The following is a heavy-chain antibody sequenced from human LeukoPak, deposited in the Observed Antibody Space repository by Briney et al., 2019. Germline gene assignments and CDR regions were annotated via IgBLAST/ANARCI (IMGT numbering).Heavy chain of an antibody. Sequence: SETLSLTCTVSGGSISSYYWSWIRLPPGKGLEWIGYIYYGGGTNYNPSLKSRVTISVGTSKNQFSLKLSSVTAADTAVYYCATNYGGNGFDYWGQGTLVTVSS. CDR3: ATNYGGNGFDY. J-gene: IGHJ4*02. CDR1: GGSISSYY. V-gene: IGHV4-59*01. CDR2: IYYGGGT. D-gene: IGHD4-23*01.